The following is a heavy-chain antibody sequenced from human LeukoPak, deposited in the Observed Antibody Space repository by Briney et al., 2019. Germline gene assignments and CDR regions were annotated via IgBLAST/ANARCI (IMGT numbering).Heavy chain of an antibody. V-gene: IGHV5-51*01. Sequence: GESLKISCKGSGYSFTSYWIGWVRQMPGKGLEWMGIIYPGDSETRYSPSFQGQVTMSADKSIRTVYLQWSSLKASDTAMYYCARRPYDSSGYCFDYWGQGTLVTVSP. CDR3: ARRPYDSSGYCFDY. J-gene: IGHJ4*02. D-gene: IGHD3-22*01. CDR1: GYSFTSYW. CDR2: IYPGDSET.